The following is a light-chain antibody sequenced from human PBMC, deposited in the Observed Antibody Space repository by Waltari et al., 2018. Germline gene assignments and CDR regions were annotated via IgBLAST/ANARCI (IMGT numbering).Light chain of an antibody. CDR2: GAS. V-gene: IGKV3-20*01. Sequence: EIVLTQSPGTLSLSPGERASLSCRASQSVDGSYLAWYQQKPGQAPRRLIYGASSRATGLPDRFSGSGSGTDFTLTMSRLEPEDFAVYYCQQYGRSPLTFGGGTKVEMK. CDR1: QSVDGSY. J-gene: IGKJ4*01. CDR3: QQYGRSPLT.